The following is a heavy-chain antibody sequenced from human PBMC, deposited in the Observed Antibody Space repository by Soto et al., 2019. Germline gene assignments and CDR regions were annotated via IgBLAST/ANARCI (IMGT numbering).Heavy chain of an antibody. D-gene: IGHD3-16*01. CDR1: GGYFNDYY. CDR3: ARVRRGFNRESWSYWYNGMDV. V-gene: IGHV4-34*02. Sequence: QVQLQQWGAGLLKPSETLSLTCAVNGGYFNDYYWAWIRQPPGKGLEWIGEIYHSGNTYYNPSLESRVIMSVDTSKKQFSLRLNSVTAADTAMYYCARVRRGFNRESWSYWYNGMDVWGQGTTVTVS. CDR2: IYHSGNT. J-gene: IGHJ6*02.